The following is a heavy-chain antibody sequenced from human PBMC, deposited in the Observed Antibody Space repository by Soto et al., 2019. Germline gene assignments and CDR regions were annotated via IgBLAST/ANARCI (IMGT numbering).Heavy chain of an antibody. CDR3: ARERELTTVTIDAFDI. Sequence: SETLSLTCAVSGGSISSSNYYWGWIRQPPGKGLEWIGSVYYSGTTYYNPSLKSRVTISVDTSKNQLSLKLSSVTAADTAVYYCARERELTTVTIDAFDIWGQGTMVTVSS. J-gene: IGHJ3*02. CDR1: GGSISSSNYY. D-gene: IGHD4-17*01. CDR2: VYYSGTT. V-gene: IGHV4-39*02.